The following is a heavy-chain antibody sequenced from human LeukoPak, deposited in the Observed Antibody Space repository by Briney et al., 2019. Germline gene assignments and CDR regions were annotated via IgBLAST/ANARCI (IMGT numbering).Heavy chain of an antibody. J-gene: IGHJ4*02. D-gene: IGHD3-16*01. V-gene: IGHV1-2*06. Sequence: ASVTVSCKASGYTFTGYYVHWMRQAPGQGPEWVGQINPSSGDTYYALKFQGRVTMTRDTSINTAYMELSRLVFDDTAVYYCTRALGKVFDSWDQGTLVTVSS. CDR1: GYTFTGYY. CDR2: INPSSGDT. CDR3: TRALGKVFDS.